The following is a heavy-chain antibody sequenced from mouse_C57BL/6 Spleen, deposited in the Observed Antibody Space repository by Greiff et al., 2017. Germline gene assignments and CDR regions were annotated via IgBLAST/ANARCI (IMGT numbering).Heavy chain of an antibody. J-gene: IGHJ2*01. CDR1: GYAFSSSW. CDR2: IYPGDGDT. CDR3: ARGGTGTPLDY. Sequence: QVQLQQSVPELVKPGASVKISCKASGYAFSSSWMNWVKQRPGKGLEWIGRIYPGDGDTNYNGKFKGKATLTADKSSSTAYMQLSSLTSEDSAVYFCARGGTGTPLDYWGQGTTLTVSS. V-gene: IGHV1-82*01. D-gene: IGHD4-1*01.